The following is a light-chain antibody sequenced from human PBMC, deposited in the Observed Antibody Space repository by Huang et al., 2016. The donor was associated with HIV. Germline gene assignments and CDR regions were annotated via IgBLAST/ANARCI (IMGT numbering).Light chain of an antibody. Sequence: IQLTQSPSSLSASVGDRVTITCRASQGISSYLAWYQQKPGKAPKLLIYAASTLQSGVPSRFSGSGYGTDFTLTISSLQPEDFATYYCQQLNSYPHFTFGPGTKVDIK. CDR1: QGISSY. V-gene: IGKV1-9*01. CDR2: AAS. J-gene: IGKJ3*01. CDR3: QQLNSYPHFT.